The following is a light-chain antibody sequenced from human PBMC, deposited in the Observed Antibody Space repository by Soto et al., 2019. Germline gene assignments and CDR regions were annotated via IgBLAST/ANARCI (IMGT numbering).Light chain of an antibody. CDR3: QQYYSPPLT. V-gene: IGKV4-1*01. CDR1: QSVVYSSNNKNY. J-gene: IGKJ2*01. CDR2: WAS. Sequence: DIVMTQSPDSLAVSLGERATINCKSSQSVVYSSNNKNYLAWYQQKPGQPPKLLIYWASTREAGVPDRFSGSGSGTDFTLTISSLQAEDVADYYCQQYYSPPLTFGQGTKLEIK.